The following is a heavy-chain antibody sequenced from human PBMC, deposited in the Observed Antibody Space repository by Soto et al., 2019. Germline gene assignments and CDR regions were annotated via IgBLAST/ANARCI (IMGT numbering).Heavy chain of an antibody. CDR1: GGSISSSSAY. D-gene: IGHD1-1*01. V-gene: IGHV4-39*02. CDR3: ARWDDPGAGLSV. CDR2: VYYSGMT. J-gene: IGHJ6*01. Sequence: QVQLQESGPGLVKPSETLSLTCSVSGGSISSSSAYWTWIRQTPGKGLEWLGSVYYSGMTDYNPSLNSRVSISVDTSKNHFSLNLNSVTAADTAVYYCARWDDPGAGLSVGGQGTTVTVSS.